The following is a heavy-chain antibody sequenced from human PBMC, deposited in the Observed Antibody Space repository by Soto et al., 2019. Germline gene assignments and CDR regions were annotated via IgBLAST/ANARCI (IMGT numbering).Heavy chain of an antibody. CDR1: GFTFSSYA. CDR2: ISGSGGGT. J-gene: IGHJ4*02. V-gene: IGHV3-23*01. CDR3: ARESDH. Sequence: EVRLLDSGGGLVQPGGSLRLSCAASGFTFSSYARSWVHQAPGKGLEWVSTISGSGGGTYYADSMKGRFTISRDNSKNTLYLQMYSLRVEDTAVYYCARESDHWGQGTLVTVSS.